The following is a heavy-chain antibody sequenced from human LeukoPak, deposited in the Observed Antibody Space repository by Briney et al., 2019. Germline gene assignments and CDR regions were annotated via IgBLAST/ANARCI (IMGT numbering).Heavy chain of an antibody. Sequence: PGGSLRLSCAASGFTFSSYWMHWVRHAPGKGLEWVSGISGSGDSTYYADSVKGRFTISRDNSKNTLYLQMNSLRAEETAVYYCAKVSAAYYYDSSGYNDYWGQGTLVTVSS. J-gene: IGHJ4*02. D-gene: IGHD3-22*01. CDR2: ISGSGDST. V-gene: IGHV3-23*01. CDR3: AKVSAAYYYDSSGYNDY. CDR1: GFTFSSYW.